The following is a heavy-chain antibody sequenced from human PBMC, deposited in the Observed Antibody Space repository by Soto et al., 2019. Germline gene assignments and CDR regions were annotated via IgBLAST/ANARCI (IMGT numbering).Heavy chain of an antibody. Sequence: SETLSLTCAVYGGSFSGYYWSWIRQPPGKGLEWIGEINHSGSTNYNPSLKSRVTISADTSKNQFSLKLSSVTAADTAVYYCARGRPQYYYYYGMDVWGQGTTVTVSS. V-gene: IGHV4-34*01. CDR2: INHSGST. CDR3: ARGRPQYYYYYGMDV. CDR1: GGSFSGYY. J-gene: IGHJ6*02.